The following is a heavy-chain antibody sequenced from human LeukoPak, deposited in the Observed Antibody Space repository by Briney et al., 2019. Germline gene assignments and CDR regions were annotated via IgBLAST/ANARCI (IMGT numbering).Heavy chain of an antibody. J-gene: IGHJ6*04. CDR3: ARERGDYYYGMDV. CDR1: GFTFSYYG. V-gene: IGHV3-33*01. CDR2: IWYDGSNK. Sequence: GSLKPSWAASGFTFSYYGKQWVRQAPGKGPGWVAVIWYDGSNKYYADSVKGRFTISRDNSKNTLYLQMNSLRAEDTAVYYCARERGDYYYGMDVWGKGTTVTVGS. D-gene: IGHD4-17*01.